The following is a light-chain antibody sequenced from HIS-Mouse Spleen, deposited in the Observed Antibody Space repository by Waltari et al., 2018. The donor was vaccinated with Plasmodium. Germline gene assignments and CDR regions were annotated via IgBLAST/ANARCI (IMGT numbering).Light chain of an antibody. CDR2: EGS. J-gene: IGLJ2*01. Sequence: QSALTQPASVSGSPGQSITISCTGTSSDVGSYNLVSWYQQNPGKAPKLMIYEGSKRPSGVSNRIAGSKSGNTASLTISGRQAEDEADDYCCSYAGSSTFVVFGGGTKLTVL. V-gene: IGLV2-23*03. CDR3: CSYAGSSTFVV. CDR1: SSDVGSYNL.